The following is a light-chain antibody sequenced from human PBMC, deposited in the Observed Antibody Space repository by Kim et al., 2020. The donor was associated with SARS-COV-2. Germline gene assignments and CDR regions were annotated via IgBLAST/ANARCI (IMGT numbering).Light chain of an antibody. CDR1: QSISSY. V-gene: IGKV1-39*01. J-gene: IGKJ1*01. CDR2: AAS. Sequence: DIQMTQSPSSLSASVGDRVTITCRASQSISSYLNWYQQKPGKAPKLLIYAASSLQSGVPSRFSGSGSGRDFTLTISSLQPEDFVTYYCQQSYSTPKTFGQGTKVEIK. CDR3: QQSYSTPKT.